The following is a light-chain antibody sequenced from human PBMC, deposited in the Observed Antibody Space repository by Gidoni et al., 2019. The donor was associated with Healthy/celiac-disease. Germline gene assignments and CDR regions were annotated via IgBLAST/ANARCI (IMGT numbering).Light chain of an antibody. Sequence: IQMTQSPATLSASVGDRVTITCRASQTINTWLAWYQQKPGRAPKLLISKASSLQHGVPSRFSGSGSETEFILTISSLQPDDSATYFCQQYKSYPYTFGQGTKLEIK. CDR3: QQYKSYPYT. J-gene: IGKJ2*01. CDR2: KAS. CDR1: QTINTW. V-gene: IGKV1-5*03.